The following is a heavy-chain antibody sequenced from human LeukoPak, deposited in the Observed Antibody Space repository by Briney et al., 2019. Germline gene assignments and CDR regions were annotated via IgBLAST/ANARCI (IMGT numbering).Heavy chain of an antibody. D-gene: IGHD4-17*01. CDR1: GGSISSSNW. J-gene: IGHJ5*02. Sequence: SETLSLTCAVSGGSISSSNWWSWVRQPPGKGLEWIGEVYHSGSTNYNPSPKSRVTISVDKSKNQFSLKLSSVTAADTAVYYCARDIAPDYGDYGYWFDPWGQGTLVTVSS. CDR2: VYHSGST. V-gene: IGHV4-4*02. CDR3: ARDIAPDYGDYGYWFDP.